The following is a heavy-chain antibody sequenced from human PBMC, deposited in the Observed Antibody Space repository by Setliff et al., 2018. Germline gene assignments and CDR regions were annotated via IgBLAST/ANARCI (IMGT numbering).Heavy chain of an antibody. V-gene: IGHV3-48*01. CDR1: GFTFSSYS. Sequence: PGGSLRLSCAASGFTFSSYSMNWVRQAPGKGLEWVSYISSSSSTIYYADSVKGRLTISRDNANNSLYLQMNSLRAEDTDVYYCARGPTIFGAIYYMDVWGKGTPVTVSS. D-gene: IGHD3-3*01. CDR3: ARGPTIFGAIYYMDV. J-gene: IGHJ6*03. CDR2: ISSSSSTI.